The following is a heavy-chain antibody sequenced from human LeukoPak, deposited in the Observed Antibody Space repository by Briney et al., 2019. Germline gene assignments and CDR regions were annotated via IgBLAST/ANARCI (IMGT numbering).Heavy chain of an antibody. V-gene: IGHV1-69*05. CDR3: ARGLQYQLLKALRYYYMDV. D-gene: IGHD2-2*01. CDR1: GGTFSSHA. CDR2: IIPISGTA. Sequence: SVKVSCKASGGTFSSHAIAWVRQAPGQGPEWMGGIIPISGTADYAQKFQGRVTITTDQSTSTAYMELSSLTSDDAAVYYCARGLQYQLLKALRYYYMDVWGEGTTVTVSS. J-gene: IGHJ6*03.